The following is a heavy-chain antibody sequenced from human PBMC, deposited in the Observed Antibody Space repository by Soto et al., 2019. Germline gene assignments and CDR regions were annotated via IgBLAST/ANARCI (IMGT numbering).Heavy chain of an antibody. J-gene: IGHJ4*02. V-gene: IGHV2-5*01. CDR2: IHWNDDK. CDR1: GFSLNTGGVG. CDR3: AHRGAGITVIGAYFDH. Sequence: ESGPTLVNPTQTLTLTCTFSGFSLNTGGVGVGWLRQPPGKALEWLALIHWNDDKRYSPSLKSRLTITKDTSKNQVVLTMTNMDPVDTATYYCAHRGAGITVIGAYFDHWGQGTLVTVSS. D-gene: IGHD3-3*01.